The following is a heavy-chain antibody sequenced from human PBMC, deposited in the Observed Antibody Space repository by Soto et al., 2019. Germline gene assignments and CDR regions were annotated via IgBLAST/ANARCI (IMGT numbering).Heavy chain of an antibody. J-gene: IGHJ2*01. CDR1: KFTFSTYA. V-gene: IGHV3-23*01. Sequence: EVQLLESGGGLVQRGGSLRLSCAASKFTFSTYAMTWVRQAPGKGLEWVSDISGSGDNTYYADSVKGRFTISRDNSKSTLYLQMNSLRAEDTAVYYCASTKYDSSAYYYWYLGLWGRGTLVTVSS. CDR2: ISGSGDNT. CDR3: ASTKYDSSAYYYWYLGL. D-gene: IGHD3-22*01.